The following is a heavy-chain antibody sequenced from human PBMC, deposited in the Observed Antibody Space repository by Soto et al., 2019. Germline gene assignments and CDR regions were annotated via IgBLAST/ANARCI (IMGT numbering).Heavy chain of an antibody. CDR3: ARGPPPEYPDPHFDY. CDR1: GGSISSYY. Sequence: SETLSLTCTVSGGSISSYYWSWIRQPPGKGLEWIGYIYYSGSTNYNPSLKSRVTISVDTSKNQFSLKLSSVTAADTAVYYCARGPPPEYPDPHFDYWGQGTLVTVSS. V-gene: IGHV4-59*01. CDR2: IYYSGST. J-gene: IGHJ4*02.